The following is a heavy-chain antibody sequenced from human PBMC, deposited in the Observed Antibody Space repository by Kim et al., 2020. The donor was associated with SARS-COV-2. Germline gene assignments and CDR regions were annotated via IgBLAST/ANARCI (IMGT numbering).Heavy chain of an antibody. D-gene: IGHD2-2*01. J-gene: IGHJ5*02. CDR1: GGSFSGYY. CDR3: ARGRRYCSSTSCFGFDP. CDR2: INHSGST. V-gene: IGHV4-34*01. Sequence: SETLSLTCAVYGGSFSGYYWSWIRQPPGKGLEWIGEINHSGSTNYNPSLKSRVTISVDTSKNQFSLKLSSVTAADTAVYYCARGRRYCSSTSCFGFDPWGQGTLVTVSS.